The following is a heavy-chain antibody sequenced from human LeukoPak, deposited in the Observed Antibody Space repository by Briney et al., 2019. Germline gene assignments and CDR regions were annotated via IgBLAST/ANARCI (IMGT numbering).Heavy chain of an antibody. V-gene: IGHV4-39*07. J-gene: IGHJ4*02. CDR3: AREVHSGGDY. D-gene: IGHD1-26*01. CDR1: GGSISSSSYY. Sequence: SETLSLTCTVSGGSISSSSYYWGWIRQPPGKGLEWIGSIYYSGSTYYNPSLKSRVTISVDTSKNQFSLKLSSVTAADTAVYYCAREVHSGGDYWGQGTLVTVSS. CDR2: IYYSGST.